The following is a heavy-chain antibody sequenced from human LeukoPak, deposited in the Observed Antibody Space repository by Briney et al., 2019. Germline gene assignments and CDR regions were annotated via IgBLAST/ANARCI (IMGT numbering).Heavy chain of an antibody. Sequence: GGSLRLSCAASGFTFSSYAMSWVRQAPGKGLEWVSAISGSGGSTYYADSVKGRFTISRDNSKNTLYLQMNSLRAEDTAVYYCAEDMRFDWTPYYFDYWGQGTLVTVSS. V-gene: IGHV3-23*01. CDR1: GFTFSSYA. J-gene: IGHJ4*02. CDR3: AEDMRFDWTPYYFDY. CDR2: ISGSGGST. D-gene: IGHD3-9*01.